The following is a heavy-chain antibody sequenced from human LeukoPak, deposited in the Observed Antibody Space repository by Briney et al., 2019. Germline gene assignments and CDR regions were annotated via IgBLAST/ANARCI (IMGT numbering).Heavy chain of an antibody. Sequence: GGSLRLSCAASGFTFSSYAMHRVRQAPGKGLEWVAVISYDGSNKYYADSVKGRFTISRDNSKNTLYLQMNSLRAEDTAVYYCARGYIGRASAWFDPWGQGTLVTVSS. V-gene: IGHV3-30-3*01. CDR2: ISYDGSNK. J-gene: IGHJ5*02. CDR3: ARGYIGRASAWFDP. CDR1: GFTFSSYA. D-gene: IGHD5-18*01.